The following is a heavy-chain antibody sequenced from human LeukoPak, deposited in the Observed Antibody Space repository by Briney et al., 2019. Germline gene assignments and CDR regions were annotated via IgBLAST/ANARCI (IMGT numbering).Heavy chain of an antibody. Sequence: PSETLSLTCTVSGDSMNEFYWSWIRQPPGQGLEWIGYVYYSGSTTYNPSLKSRVAISIDTSKNQFSLTLTSVTAANTAVYYCARNAGKYYRYLQHWGQGTVVSVSS. CDR3: ARNAGKYYRYLQH. CDR1: GDSMNEFY. V-gene: IGHV4-59*01. J-gene: IGHJ1*01. CDR2: VYYSGST. D-gene: IGHD2/OR15-2a*01.